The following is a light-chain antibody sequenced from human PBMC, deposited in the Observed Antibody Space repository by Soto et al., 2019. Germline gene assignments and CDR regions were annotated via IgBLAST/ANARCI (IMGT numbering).Light chain of an antibody. CDR1: QSVRDY. CDR3: QQLNTLPFT. Sequence: EIELTQSPATLSLSPGERATLSCRASQSVRDYLAWYQHKPGQAPRLLIYDASNRATGIPARFSGSGSGTDFTLTISGLLPEDFATYHCQQLNTLPFTFGQGTRLEIK. J-gene: IGKJ5*01. V-gene: IGKV3-11*01. CDR2: DAS.